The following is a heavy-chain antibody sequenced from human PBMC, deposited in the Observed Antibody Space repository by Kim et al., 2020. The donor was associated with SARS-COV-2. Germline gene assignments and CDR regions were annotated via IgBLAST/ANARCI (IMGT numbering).Heavy chain of an antibody. Sequence: GGSLRLSCAASGFTFSSYGMNWVRQAPGKGLEWVADIWYDGSNKYYADSVKGRFTISRDNSKNTLYLQMNSLRAEDTAVYYCARGLPGGDFWSGPAFDPWGQGTPVTVSS. CDR2: IWYDGSNK. CDR1: GFTFSSYG. CDR3: ARGLPGGDFWSGPAFDP. J-gene: IGHJ5*02. D-gene: IGHD3-3*01. V-gene: IGHV3-33*01.